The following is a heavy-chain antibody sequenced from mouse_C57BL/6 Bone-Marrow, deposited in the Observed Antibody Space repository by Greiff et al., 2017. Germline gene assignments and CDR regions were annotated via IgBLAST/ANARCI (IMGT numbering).Heavy chain of an antibody. CDR1: GFTFSDYG. D-gene: IGHD2-2*01. CDR2: ISSGSSTI. Sequence: EVKLMESGGGLVKPGGSLKLSCAASGFTFSDYGMHWVRQAPEKGLEWVAYISSGSSTIYYADTVKGRFTISRDNAKNTLFLQMTSLRSEDTAMYYCARTRLRGPFDDWGQGTTLTVSS. CDR3: ARTRLRGPFDD. V-gene: IGHV5-17*01. J-gene: IGHJ2*01.